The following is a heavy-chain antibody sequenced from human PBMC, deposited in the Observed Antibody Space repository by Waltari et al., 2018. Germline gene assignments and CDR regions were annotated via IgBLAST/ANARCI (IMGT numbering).Heavy chain of an antibody. CDR3: SPADRGN. J-gene: IGHJ1*01. Sequence: EVQLVQSGAEVKKPGATVKISCRASGYSFIDYYMHWVKKAPGKGLEWMGRIDPEDGATVYAEKFQGRVNITADLSTDTAYLELRMLIPEDTAVYYCSPADRGNWG. CDR1: GYSFIDYY. D-gene: IGHD3-10*01. CDR2: IDPEDGAT. V-gene: IGHV1-69-2*01.